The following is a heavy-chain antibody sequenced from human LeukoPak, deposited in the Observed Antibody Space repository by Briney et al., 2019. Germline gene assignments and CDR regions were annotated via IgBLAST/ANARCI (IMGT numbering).Heavy chain of an antibody. Sequence: PGGSLRLSCAASGFTLSTYNMNWVRQAPGKGLEWVSSINSDNNYIHYADSVKGRSTISRDNSKNTLYLQMNSLRAEDTAVYYCAKDSLADIDYWGQGTLVTVSS. CDR2: INSDNNYI. J-gene: IGHJ4*02. CDR1: GFTLSTYN. CDR3: AKDSLADIDY. D-gene: IGHD3-16*01. V-gene: IGHV3-21*01.